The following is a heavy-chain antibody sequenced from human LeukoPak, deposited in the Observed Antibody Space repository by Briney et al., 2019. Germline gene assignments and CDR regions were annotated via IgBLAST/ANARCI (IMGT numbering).Heavy chain of an antibody. CDR2: INPSGGNT. Sequence: GSSVKVSCKASGGTFSSYAISWVRQAPGQGLEWVGIINPSGGNTNYAQKFQGRVTMTRDMSTSTVYMELSSLRSEDTAMYYCARALPHRRLMDTTMEQHWFDPWGQGTLVTVSS. D-gene: IGHD5-18*01. CDR3: ARALPHRRLMDTTMEQHWFDP. CDR1: GGTFSSYA. J-gene: IGHJ5*02. V-gene: IGHV1-46*01.